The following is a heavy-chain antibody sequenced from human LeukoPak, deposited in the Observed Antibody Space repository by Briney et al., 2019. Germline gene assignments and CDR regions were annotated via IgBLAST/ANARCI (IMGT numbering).Heavy chain of an antibody. J-gene: IGHJ4*02. CDR3: ARISTAPQALYFDF. CDR1: GFTFSDYY. D-gene: IGHD2/OR15-2a*01. Sequence: GASLRLSCAASGFTFSDYYMRWVRQAPGKGLERGSYIRSSVRTINYAKSVKARFPIFRTHAKNPLYLRMNSLRAETTPVYYSARISTAPQALYFDFWGRGTLVTVSS. CDR2: IRSSVRTI. V-gene: IGHV3-11*04.